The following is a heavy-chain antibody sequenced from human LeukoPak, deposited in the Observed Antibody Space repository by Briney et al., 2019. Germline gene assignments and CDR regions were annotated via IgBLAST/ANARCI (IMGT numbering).Heavy chain of an antibody. CDR2: IIPIFGTA. CDR1: GYTFTSYA. V-gene: IGHV1-69*05. J-gene: IGHJ3*02. Sequence: ASVKVSCKASGYTFTSYAISWVRQAPGQGLEWMGGIIPIFGTANYAQKFQGRVTITTDESTSTAYMELSSLRSEDTAVYYCARGPLTGHDAFDIWGQGTMVTVSS. D-gene: IGHD7-27*01. CDR3: ARGPLTGHDAFDI.